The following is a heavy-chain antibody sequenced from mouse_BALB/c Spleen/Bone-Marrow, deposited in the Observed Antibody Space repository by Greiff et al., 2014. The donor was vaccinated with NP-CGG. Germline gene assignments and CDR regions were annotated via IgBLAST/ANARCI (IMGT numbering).Heavy chain of an antibody. D-gene: IGHD2-4*01. J-gene: IGHJ2*01. V-gene: IGHV5-6-4*01. Sequence: DVQLVESGGGLVKPGGSLKLSCAASGFTFSAYSMSWVRQTPEKRLEWVATISSGGHDTYYPDSVKGRFTISRDNAKNTLYLQMNGLKSVDSAVYYCSKDGGYDYSYYFDYWGQGTTLTVSS. CDR1: GFTFSAYS. CDR3: SKDGGYDYSYYFDY. CDR2: ISSGGHDT.